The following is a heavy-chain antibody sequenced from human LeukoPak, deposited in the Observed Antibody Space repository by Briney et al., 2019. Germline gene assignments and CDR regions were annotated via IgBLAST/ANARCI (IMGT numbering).Heavy chain of an antibody. CDR2: LSTDGSST. CDR1: GFAFSNYW. Sequence: PGGSLRLSCAASGFAFSNYWMHWVRQAPGKGLVWVSRLSTDGSSTNYADSVKGRFTISRDNAKNTLYLQMNSLRAEDTAVYYCAKEYLIFGVVLYYMDVWGKGTTVTVSS. J-gene: IGHJ6*03. V-gene: IGHV3-74*01. D-gene: IGHD3-3*01. CDR3: AKEYLIFGVVLYYMDV.